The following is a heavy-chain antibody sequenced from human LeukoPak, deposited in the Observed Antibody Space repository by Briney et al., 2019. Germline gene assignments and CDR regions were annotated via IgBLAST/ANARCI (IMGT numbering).Heavy chain of an antibody. J-gene: IGHJ4*02. CDR1: GFTFSSYS. Sequence: GGSLRLSCAASGFTFSSYSMIWVRQAPGKGLEWVSSISSSSSYIYYADSVKGRFTISRDNAKNSLYLQMNSLRAEDTAVYYCASCSGGSCYSGRIDYWGQGTLVTVSS. CDR2: ISSSSSYI. CDR3: ASCSGGSCYSGRIDY. V-gene: IGHV3-21*01. D-gene: IGHD2-15*01.